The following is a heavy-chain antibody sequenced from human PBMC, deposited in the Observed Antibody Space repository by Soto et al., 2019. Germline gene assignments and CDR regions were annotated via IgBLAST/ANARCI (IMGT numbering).Heavy chain of an antibody. Sequence: SVKVSCKASGGTFSSYAISWVRQAPGQGLEWMGGIIPIFGTANYAQKFQGRVTITADKSTSTAYMELSSLRSEDTAVYYCAKSSGWSTYFDYWGQGTLGTVSS. J-gene: IGHJ4*02. V-gene: IGHV1-69*06. D-gene: IGHD6-19*01. CDR3: AKSSGWSTYFDY. CDR1: GGTFSSYA. CDR2: IIPIFGTA.